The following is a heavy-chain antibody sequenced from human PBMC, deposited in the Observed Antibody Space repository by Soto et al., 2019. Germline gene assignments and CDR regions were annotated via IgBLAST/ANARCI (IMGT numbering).Heavy chain of an antibody. CDR1: GGTFSSYA. CDR3: ARDLGGSYRYPFDP. V-gene: IGHV1-69*01. Sequence: QVQLVQSGAEVKKPGSSVKVSCKASGGTFSSYAISWVRQAPGQGLEWMGGIIPIFGTANYAQKFQVRVTITADESTSTAYMELSSLRSEDTAVYYCARDLGGSYRYPFDPWGQGTLVTVSS. CDR2: IIPIFGTA. D-gene: IGHD3-16*02. J-gene: IGHJ5*02.